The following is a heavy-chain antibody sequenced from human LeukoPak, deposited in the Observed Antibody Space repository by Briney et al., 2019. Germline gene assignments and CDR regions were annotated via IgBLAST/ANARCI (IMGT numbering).Heavy chain of an antibody. CDR3: ARRRYYDASGYLE. Sequence: SETLSLTCSVSGDSVSRSDSYWDWIRQPPWKGLEWIGTIYYSGRTYHSPSLKSRVTMSVDPSNNQFSLNLRSVTAADTALYYCARRRYYDASGYLEWGQGTLLSVSS. V-gene: IGHV4-39*01. J-gene: IGHJ1*01. D-gene: IGHD3-22*01. CDR2: IYYSGRT. CDR1: GDSVSRSDSY.